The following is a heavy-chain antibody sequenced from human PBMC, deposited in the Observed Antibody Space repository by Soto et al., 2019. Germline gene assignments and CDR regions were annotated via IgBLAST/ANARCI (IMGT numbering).Heavy chain of an antibody. CDR2: IIPIFGTA. V-gene: IGHV1-69*13. J-gene: IGHJ6*02. CDR1: GGTFSSHA. CDR3: ARVAPESGSGSYYTRTYYYYYYGTDV. Sequence: SVKVSCKASGGTFSSHAISWVRQAPGQGLEWMGGIIPIFGTANYAQKFQGRVTITADESTSTAYMELSSLRSEDTAVYYCARVAPESGSGSYYTRTYYYYYYGTDVWGQGTAVTVSS. D-gene: IGHD3-10*01.